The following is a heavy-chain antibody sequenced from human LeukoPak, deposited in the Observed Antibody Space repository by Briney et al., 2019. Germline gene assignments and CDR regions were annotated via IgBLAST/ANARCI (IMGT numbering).Heavy chain of an antibody. V-gene: IGHV1-46*01. D-gene: IGHD5-24*01. CDR2: INPSGGST. Sequence: QGXEWMGIINPSGGSTSYAQKFQGRVTMTRDTSTSTVYMELSSLRSEDTAVYYCARGRDGYNAYWGQGTLVTVSS. CDR3: ARGRDGYNAY. J-gene: IGHJ4*02.